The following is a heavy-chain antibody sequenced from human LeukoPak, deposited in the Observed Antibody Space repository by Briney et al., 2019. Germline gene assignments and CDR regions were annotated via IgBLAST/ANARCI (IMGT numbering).Heavy chain of an antibody. CDR2: ISYDGSNK. CDR1: GFTFNSYA. J-gene: IGHJ4*02. Sequence: GRSLRPSCAASGFTFNSYAMHWVRQAPGRGLEWVAVISYDGSNKYYADSVKGRFTISRDNSKNTLYLQMNSLRTEDTAMYFCARAPITMIVVVTTPDYWGQGTLVTVSS. D-gene: IGHD3-22*01. V-gene: IGHV3-30-3*01. CDR3: ARAPITMIVVVTTPDY.